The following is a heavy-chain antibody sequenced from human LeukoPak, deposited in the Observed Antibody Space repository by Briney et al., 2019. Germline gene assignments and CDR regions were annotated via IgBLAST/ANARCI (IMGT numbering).Heavy chain of an antibody. J-gene: IGHJ5*02. CDR1: GFTFSSYG. D-gene: IGHD1-7*01. Sequence: PGGSLRLSCAASGFTFSSYGMHWVRQAPGKGLEWVAFIRYDGSNKYYADSVKGRFTISRDNAKNSLYLQMNSLRAEDTAVYYCARDLRVTGTSWFDPWGQGTLVTVST. CDR2: IRYDGSNK. V-gene: IGHV3-30*02. CDR3: ARDLRVTGTSWFDP.